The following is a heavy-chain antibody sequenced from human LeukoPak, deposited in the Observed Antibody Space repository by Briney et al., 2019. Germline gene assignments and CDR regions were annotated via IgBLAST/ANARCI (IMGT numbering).Heavy chain of an antibody. J-gene: IGHJ4*02. V-gene: IGHV3-21*01. CDR3: ARVRRAYGDYGCFDY. CDR1: GFTFSSYS. D-gene: IGHD4-17*01. CDR2: ISSSSSYI. Sequence: PGGSLRLSCAASGFTFSSYSMNWVRQAPGKGLEWVSSISSSSSYIYYADSVKGRFTISRDNAKNSLYLQMNSLRAEDTVVYYCARVRRAYGDYGCFDYWGQGTLVTVSS.